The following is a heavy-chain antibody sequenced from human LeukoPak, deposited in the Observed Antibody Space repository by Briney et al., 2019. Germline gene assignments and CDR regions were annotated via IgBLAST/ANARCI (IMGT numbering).Heavy chain of an antibody. J-gene: IGHJ4*02. V-gene: IGHV4-59*01. D-gene: IGHD4-17*01. CDR1: GGSISSYY. CDR3: ARIGYDYGDYGDY. CDR2: IYYSGCT. Sequence: SETLSLTCTVSGGSISSYYWSWIRQPPGKGLEWIGYIYYSGCTNYNPSLKSRVTISVDTSKNQFSLKLSSVTAADTAVYYCARIGYDYGDYGDYWGQGTLVTVSS.